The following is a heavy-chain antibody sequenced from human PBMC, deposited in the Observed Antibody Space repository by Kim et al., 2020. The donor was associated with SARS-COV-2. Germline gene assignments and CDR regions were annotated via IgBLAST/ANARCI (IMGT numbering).Heavy chain of an antibody. V-gene: IGHV1-8*01. J-gene: IGHJ3*02. D-gene: IGHD3-16*02. Sequence: ASVKVSCKASGYTFTSYDINWVRQATGQGLEWMGWMNPNSGNTGYAQKFQGRVTMTRNTSISTAYMELSSLRSEDTAVYYCARAAPPFYDYVWGSYRYRAFDIWGQGTMVTVSS. CDR3: ARAAPPFYDYVWGSYRYRAFDI. CDR1: GYTFTSYD. CDR2: MNPNSGNT.